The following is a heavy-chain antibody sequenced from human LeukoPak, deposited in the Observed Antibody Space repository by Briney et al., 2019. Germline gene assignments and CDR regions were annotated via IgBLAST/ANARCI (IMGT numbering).Heavy chain of an antibody. CDR2: INPSGGST. V-gene: IGHV1-46*01. CDR1: GYTFTGYY. CDR3: ARRGLGITGTLGYFDY. J-gene: IGHJ4*02. Sequence: ASVKVSCKASGYTFTGYYMHWVRQAPGQGLEWMGWINPSGGSTSYAQKFQGRVTMTRDTSASTVYMELSSLRSEDTAVYYCARRGLGITGTLGYFDYWGQGTLVTVSS. D-gene: IGHD1-20*01.